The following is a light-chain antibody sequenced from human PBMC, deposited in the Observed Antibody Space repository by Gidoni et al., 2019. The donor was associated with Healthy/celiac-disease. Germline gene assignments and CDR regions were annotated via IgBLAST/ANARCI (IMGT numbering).Light chain of an antibody. CDR2: GAS. CDR3: QQYNNWPLT. J-gene: IGKJ4*01. Sequence: VVMTQCPATLSVSPGERATLSCRASQSVSSNLAWYQQKPGQAPRLLIYGASTRATGIPARFSGSGSGTEFTLTISSLQSEDFAVYYCQQYNNWPLTFGGGTKVEIK. CDR1: QSVSSN. V-gene: IGKV3-15*01.